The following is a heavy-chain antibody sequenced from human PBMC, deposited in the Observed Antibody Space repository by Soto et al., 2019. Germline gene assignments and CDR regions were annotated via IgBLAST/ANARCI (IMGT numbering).Heavy chain of an antibody. J-gene: IGHJ4*02. V-gene: IGHV3-48*01. CDR1: GFTSSSYS. CDR2: ISSSSSSI. CDR3: ARDRGRYSSSNFDD. D-gene: IGHD6-13*01. Sequence: PGGSLRLSCAASGFTSSSYSMNWVRQARGKGLEWVSYISSSSSSIYYADSVKGRFTISRDNAKKSLYLQMNNLRAEDTAVYYCARDRGRYSSSNFDDWGQGTIVTVSS.